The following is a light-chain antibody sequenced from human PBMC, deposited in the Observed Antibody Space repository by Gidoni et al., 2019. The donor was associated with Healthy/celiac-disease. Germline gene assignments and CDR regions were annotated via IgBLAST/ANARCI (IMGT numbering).Light chain of an antibody. CDR2: DVS. CDR1: SSDVGGYNY. J-gene: IGLJ2*01. CDR3: SSYTSSSPYVV. Sequence: QSALTQPASVSASPVQSITISCTGTSSDVGGYNYFSWYQQHPGKAPKLMIYDVSNRPSGVSNRFSGSESGNTASLTISGLQAEDEADYYCSSYTSSSPYVVFGGGTKLTVL. V-gene: IGLV2-14*01.